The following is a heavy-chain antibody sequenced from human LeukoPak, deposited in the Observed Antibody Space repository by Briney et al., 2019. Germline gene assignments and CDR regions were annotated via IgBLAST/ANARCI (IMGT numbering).Heavy chain of an antibody. CDR1: GGSISSSSYY. Sequence: SETLSLTCTVSGGSISSSSYYWGWIRQPPGEGLGWSGTIYYAVATYYNPSLKSRVTMSVDTSKNQLFLKLTSVTAADAAVYYCARRTGLFAPAGSDWGQGTLVIVSS. V-gene: IGHV4-39*01. CDR3: ARRTGLFAPAGSD. CDR2: IYYAVAT. D-gene: IGHD6-13*01. J-gene: IGHJ4*02.